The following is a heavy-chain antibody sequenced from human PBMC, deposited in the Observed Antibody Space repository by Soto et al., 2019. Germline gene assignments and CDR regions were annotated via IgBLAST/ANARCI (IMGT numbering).Heavy chain of an antibody. CDR3: ARDYSLAEQSWNDAYNYFDP. D-gene: IGHD1-1*01. J-gene: IGHJ5*02. Sequence: GASVKVSCKASGYTFTGYQIHWVRQAPGQGLEWMGWISPHSGGTIYAQKFEGRVTMTRDTSISTAYMEVSRLRSDDTAVYYCARDYSLAEQSWNDAYNYFDPWGQGTLVTVSS. CDR1: GYTFTGYQ. CDR2: ISPHSGGT. V-gene: IGHV1-2*02.